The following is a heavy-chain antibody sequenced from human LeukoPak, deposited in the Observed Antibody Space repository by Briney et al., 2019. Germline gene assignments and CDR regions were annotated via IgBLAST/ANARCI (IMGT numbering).Heavy chain of an antibody. CDR1: GGSISSGSYY. V-gene: IGHV4-61*02. CDR2: IYTSGST. Sequence: SETLSLTCTVSGGSISSGSYYWSWIRQPAGKGLEWIGRIYTSGSTNYNPSLKSRVTISVDTSKNQFSLKLSSVTAADTAVYYCARDRFGCSGGSCYSNYYYGMDVWGQGTTVTVSS. CDR3: ARDRFGCSGGSCYSNYYYGMDV. D-gene: IGHD2-15*01. J-gene: IGHJ6*02.